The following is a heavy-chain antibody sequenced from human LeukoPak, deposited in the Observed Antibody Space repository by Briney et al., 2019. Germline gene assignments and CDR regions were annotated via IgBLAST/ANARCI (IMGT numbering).Heavy chain of an antibody. CDR1: GCTFTSYG. D-gene: IGHD5-12*01. CDR2: ISAYNGNT. Sequence: ASVKVSCKASGCTFTSYGISWVRQAPGQGLEWMGWISAYNGNTNYAQKLQGRVTMTTDTSTSTAYMELRSLRSDDTAVYYCARGAHFGGYSGYGYWGQGTLVTVSS. V-gene: IGHV1-18*01. J-gene: IGHJ4*02. CDR3: ARGAHFGGYSGYGY.